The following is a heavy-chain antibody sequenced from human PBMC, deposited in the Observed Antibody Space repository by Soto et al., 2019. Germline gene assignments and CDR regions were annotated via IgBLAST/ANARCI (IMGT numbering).Heavy chain of an antibody. CDR3: ARDLVGVGITGTGDAFDI. CDR1: GFTFSSYG. Sequence: QVQLVESGGGVVQPGRSLRLSCAASGFTFSSYGMHWVRQAPGKGLEWVAVIWYDGSNKYYADSVKGRFTISRDNSKNTLYLQMNSLRAEDTAVYYCARDLVGVGITGTGDAFDIWGQGTMVTVSS. D-gene: IGHD1-20*01. CDR2: IWYDGSNK. V-gene: IGHV3-33*01. J-gene: IGHJ3*02.